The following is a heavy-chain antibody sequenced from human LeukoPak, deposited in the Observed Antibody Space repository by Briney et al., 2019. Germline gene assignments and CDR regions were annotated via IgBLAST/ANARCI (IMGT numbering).Heavy chain of an antibody. CDR2: INHSGST. J-gene: IGHJ6*03. CDR1: GGSFSGYY. D-gene: IGHD1-26*01. Sequence: PSETLSLTCAVYGGSFSGYYWSWIRQPPGKGLEWIGEINHSGSTNYNPSLKSRVTISVDTFKNQFSLKLSSVTAADTAVYYCARGGGSHRGSYYYYYMDVWGKGTTVTVSS. CDR3: ARGGGSHRGSYYYYYMDV. V-gene: IGHV4-34*01.